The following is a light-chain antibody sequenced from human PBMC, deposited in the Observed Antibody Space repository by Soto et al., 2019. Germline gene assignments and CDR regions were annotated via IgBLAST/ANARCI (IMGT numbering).Light chain of an antibody. Sequence: EIVLTQSPATLSLSPGERSTLSCRASQSVSSYLAWYQQKPGQAPKLLIYSASNITTGVPAGFSGGGSGTDFTLTISSLQPDDFAAYYCQHHNSCSDTFGQGTKVDIK. V-gene: IGKV3-11*01. CDR1: QSVSSY. CDR3: QHHNSCSDT. J-gene: IGKJ1*01. CDR2: SAS.